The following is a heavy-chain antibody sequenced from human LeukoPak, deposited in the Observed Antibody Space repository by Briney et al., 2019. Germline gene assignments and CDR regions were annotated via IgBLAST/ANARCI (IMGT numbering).Heavy chain of an antibody. V-gene: IGHV4-34*01. D-gene: IGHD4-23*01. CDR3: ACTVGY. J-gene: IGHJ4*02. Sequence: SETLSLTCAVYGGSFSGYYWNWIRQPPGKGLEWIGEINHSGSTNYNPSLKSRVTISVDTSKNQFSLKLSSVTAADTAVYYCACTVGYWGQGTLVTVSS. CDR1: GGSFSGYY. CDR2: INHSGST.